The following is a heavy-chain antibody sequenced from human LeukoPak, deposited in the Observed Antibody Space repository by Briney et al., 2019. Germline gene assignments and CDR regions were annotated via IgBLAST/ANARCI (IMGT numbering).Heavy chain of an antibody. CDR2: ISSSSSTI. D-gene: IGHD6-19*01. CDR1: GFTFSSYS. CDR3: ARVGSSGSLHRYYYGMDV. J-gene: IGHJ6*02. Sequence: GGSLRLSCAASGFTFSSYSMNWVRQAPGKGLEWVSYISSSSSTIYYADSVKGRFTISRDNAKNSLYLQMNSLRAEDTAVYYCARVGSSGSLHRYYYGMDVWGQGTTVTVS. V-gene: IGHV3-48*04.